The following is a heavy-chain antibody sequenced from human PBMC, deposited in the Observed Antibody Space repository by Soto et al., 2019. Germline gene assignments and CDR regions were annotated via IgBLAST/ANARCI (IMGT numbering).Heavy chain of an antibody. D-gene: IGHD3-3*01. Sequence: QVQLVEPGGGVVQPGRSLRLSCAASGFTFSSYGMHWVRQAPGKGLEWVAVISYDGSNKYYADSVKGRFTISRDNSKNTLYLQMNSLRAEDTAVYYCAKDTRKTDFWSGYYDYYYYGMDVWGQGTTVTVSS. CDR1: GFTFSSYG. J-gene: IGHJ6*02. CDR3: AKDTRKTDFWSGYYDYYYYGMDV. CDR2: ISYDGSNK. V-gene: IGHV3-30*18.